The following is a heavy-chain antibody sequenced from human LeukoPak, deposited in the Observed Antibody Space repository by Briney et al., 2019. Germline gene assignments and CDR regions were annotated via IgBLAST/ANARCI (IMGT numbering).Heavy chain of an antibody. V-gene: IGHV1-18*01. Sequence: ASVKVSCKASGYTFTSYGISWVRQAPGQGLEWVGWISAYNGDTKYPEIFQGRVTMTTDTLTNTAYMELRNLRSDDTAVYYCGRGGSGSYYDYWGQGTLVTVSS. J-gene: IGHJ4*02. CDR3: GRGGSGSYYDY. D-gene: IGHD3-10*01. CDR1: GYTFTSYG. CDR2: ISAYNGDT.